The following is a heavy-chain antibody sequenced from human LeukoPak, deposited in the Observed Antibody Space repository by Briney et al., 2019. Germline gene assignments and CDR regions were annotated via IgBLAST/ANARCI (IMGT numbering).Heavy chain of an antibody. Sequence: SETLSLTCAVYGGSFSGYYWSWIRQPPGKGLEWIGEINHSGSTNYNPSLKSRVTITVDTSKNQFSLKLSSVTAADTAVYYCARCYIDYWGRGTLVTVSS. CDR3: ARCYIDY. J-gene: IGHJ4*02. V-gene: IGHV4-34*01. CDR1: GGSFSGYY. D-gene: IGHD3-16*02. CDR2: INHSGST.